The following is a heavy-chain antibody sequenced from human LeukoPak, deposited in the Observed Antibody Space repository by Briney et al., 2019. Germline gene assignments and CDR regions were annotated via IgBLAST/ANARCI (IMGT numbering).Heavy chain of an antibody. V-gene: IGHV3-9*01. CDR1: GFTFDDYA. CDR2: ISWNGNTL. D-gene: IGHD2-2*01. Sequence: PGRSLRLSCAGSGFTFDDYAMHWVRQAPGKGLEWVSGISWNGNTLGYADSVKGRFTISRDNAKNSLYLQMNSLRPEDTAFYYCAKGNVAVSENNWFDPWGQGTLVTVSS. J-gene: IGHJ5*02. CDR3: AKGNVAVSENNWFDP.